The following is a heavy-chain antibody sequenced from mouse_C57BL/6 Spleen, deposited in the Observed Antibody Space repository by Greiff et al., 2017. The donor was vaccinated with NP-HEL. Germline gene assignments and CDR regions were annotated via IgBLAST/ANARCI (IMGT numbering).Heavy chain of an antibody. V-gene: IGHV1-64*01. D-gene: IGHD1-1*01. J-gene: IGHJ1*03. CDR1: GYTFTSYW. CDR3: AAYYYGSSWYFDV. Sequence: QVQLQQPGAELVKPGASVKLSCKASGYTFTSYWMHWVKQRPGQGLEWIGMIHPTSGSTNYNEKFKSKATLTVDKSSSTAYMQLSSLTSEDSAVYYCAAYYYGSSWYFDVWGTGTTVTVSS. CDR2: IHPTSGST.